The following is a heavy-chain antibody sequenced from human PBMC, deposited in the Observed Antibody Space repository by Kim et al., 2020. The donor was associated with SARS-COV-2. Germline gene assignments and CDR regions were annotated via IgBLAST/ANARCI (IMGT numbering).Heavy chain of an antibody. D-gene: IGHD3-16*01. Sequence: YSPSFRGQVTISVDKSLNSAYLQWNSLKASDSAIYYCARQDGGGIFYFDYWGQGALVTVSS. CDR3: ARQDGGGIFYFDY. J-gene: IGHJ4*02. V-gene: IGHV5-51*01.